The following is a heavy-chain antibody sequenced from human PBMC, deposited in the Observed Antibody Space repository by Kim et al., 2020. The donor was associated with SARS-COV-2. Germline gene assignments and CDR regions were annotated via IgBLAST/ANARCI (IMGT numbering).Heavy chain of an antibody. CDR1: GFTLSSYA. V-gene: IGHV3-30*18. Sequence: VVSLRLSCAASGFTLSSYAMHWVRQAPGKGLEWLAVISYDGSNKYYVDSVKGRFTISRDNSKNTLYLQMNSLRTEDTAVYFWAKPMVRGVHWFDPWGQGTLVTVSS. D-gene: IGHD3-10*01. J-gene: IGHJ5*02. CDR3: AKPMVRGVHWFDP. CDR2: ISYDGSNK.